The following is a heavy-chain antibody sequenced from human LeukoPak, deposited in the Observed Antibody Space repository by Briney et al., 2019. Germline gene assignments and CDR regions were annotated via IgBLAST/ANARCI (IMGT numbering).Heavy chain of an antibody. CDR3: ARHVDTAMATGGDFDY. V-gene: IGHV5-51*01. Sequence: RGESLKISCKGSGYSFTSHWIGWVRQMPGKGLEWMGIIYPGDSDTRYSPSFQGQVTISADKSISTAYLQWSSLKASDTAMYCCARHVDTAMATGGDFDYWGQGTLVTVSS. CDR1: GYSFTSHW. D-gene: IGHD5-18*01. CDR2: IYPGDSDT. J-gene: IGHJ4*02.